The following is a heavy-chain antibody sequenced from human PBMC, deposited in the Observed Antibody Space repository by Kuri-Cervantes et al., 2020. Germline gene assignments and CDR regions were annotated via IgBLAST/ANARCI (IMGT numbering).Heavy chain of an antibody. J-gene: IGHJ4*02. V-gene: IGHV4-59*01. CDR3: ARRGESSHTVDY. Sequence: SETLSLTCSVSGASISSYYWSWIRQSPGKGLEWIGYIYYSGSTNYNPSLKSRVTISVDTSKNQFSLKLSSVTAADTAVYYCARRGESSHTVDYWGQGTLVTVSS. CDR2: IYYSGST. CDR1: GASISSYY. D-gene: IGHD3-10*01.